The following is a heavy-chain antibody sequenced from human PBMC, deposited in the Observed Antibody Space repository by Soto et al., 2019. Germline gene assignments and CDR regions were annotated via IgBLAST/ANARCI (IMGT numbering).Heavy chain of an antibody. J-gene: IGHJ6*03. CDR2: FYYSGST. CDR3: ARRRSYYDFWRGYYTGHYYYYMVG. CDR1: GGSISSYY. V-gene: IGHV4-59*08. D-gene: IGHD3-3*01. Sequence: SATPSLTCTVSGGSISSYYRSWIRQPPGKGLEWIGDFYYSGSTNYNPPLKSRVTISVATSKNQFSLKLSSVTAADTAVYYCARRRSYYDFWRGYYTGHYYYYMVGWGKGTTVTVSS.